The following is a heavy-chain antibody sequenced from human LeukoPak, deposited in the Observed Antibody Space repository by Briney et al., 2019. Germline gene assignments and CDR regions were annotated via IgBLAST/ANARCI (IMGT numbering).Heavy chain of an antibody. Sequence: SQTLSLTCAVSGGSISSGGYYWSWIRQPPGKGLEWIGYIYYSGSTNYNPSLKSRVTISVDTSKNQFSLKLSSVTAADTAVYYCAREILAPGKTHDYWGQGTLVTVSS. CDR1: GGSISSGGYY. V-gene: IGHV4-61*08. CDR3: AREILAPGKTHDY. J-gene: IGHJ4*02. CDR2: IYYSGST.